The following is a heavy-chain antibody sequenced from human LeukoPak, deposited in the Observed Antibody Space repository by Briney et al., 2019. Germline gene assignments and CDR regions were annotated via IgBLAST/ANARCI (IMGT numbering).Heavy chain of an antibody. D-gene: IGHD1-26*01. J-gene: IGHJ4*02. Sequence: GRSLRLSCAASGFTFSSYAMHWVRQAPGKGLEWVAVISYDGSNKYYADSVKGRFTISRDNSKNTLYLQMNSLRAEDTAVYYCAKDGAGQFDYWGQGTLVTVSS. CDR1: GFTFSSYA. CDR2: ISYDGSNK. CDR3: AKDGAGQFDY. V-gene: IGHV3-30*04.